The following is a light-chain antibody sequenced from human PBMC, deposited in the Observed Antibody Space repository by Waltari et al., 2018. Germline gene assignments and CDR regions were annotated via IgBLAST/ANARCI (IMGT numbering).Light chain of an antibody. J-gene: IGKJ1*01. Sequence: DIQMTQSPASLSAAVGDRVTITCRASQGISSWLAWYQQKPGRAPKFLIYGASRLQTGVPSRFSGTGSGTDYTLTISSLQPEDCATYYCQQYSDAPRTFGQGTKVEI. V-gene: IGKV1D-16*01. CDR3: QQYSDAPRT. CDR2: GAS. CDR1: QGISSW.